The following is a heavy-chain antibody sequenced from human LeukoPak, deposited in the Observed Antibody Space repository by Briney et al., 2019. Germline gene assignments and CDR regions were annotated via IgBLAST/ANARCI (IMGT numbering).Heavy chain of an antibody. CDR1: GGSISRGGYY. D-gene: IGHD4-23*01. J-gene: IGHJ6*03. Sequence: SETLSLTCTVSGGSISRGGYYWSWIRQHPGKGLEWIGYIYYSGSTYYTPSLKSRVPVSVGTSKNQFSLKLSSVTAADTAVYYCARDYGGNGGMDVWGKGTTVTVSS. V-gene: IGHV4-31*03. CDR2: IYYSGST. CDR3: ARDYGGNGGMDV.